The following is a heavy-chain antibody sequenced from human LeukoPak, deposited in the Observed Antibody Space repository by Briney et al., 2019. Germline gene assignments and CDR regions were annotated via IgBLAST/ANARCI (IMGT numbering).Heavy chain of an antibody. V-gene: IGHV4-39*07. J-gene: IGHJ3*02. CDR1: GGSISNTHYY. CDR2: IHYSGTS. CDR3: AREEMGSGDPFDI. D-gene: IGHD2-8*01. Sequence: NTSETLSLTCTVSGGSISNTHYYWGWLRQPPGKGLEWIGNIHYSGTSFYNPSLKSRVTMSLDTSKNQFSLKVTSVTAADTAVYYCAREEMGSGDPFDIWGQGTLVTVSS.